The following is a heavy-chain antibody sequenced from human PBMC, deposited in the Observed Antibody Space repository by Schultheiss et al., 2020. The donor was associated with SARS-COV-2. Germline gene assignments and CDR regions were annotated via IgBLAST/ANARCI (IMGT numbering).Heavy chain of an antibody. CDR1: GGSISSYY. CDR2: IYYSGST. D-gene: IGHD1-26*01. V-gene: IGHV4-59*08. J-gene: IGHJ3*02. CDR3: ARPMYSGSYSYAFDI. Sequence: SETLSLTCTVSGGSISSYYWSWIRQPPGKGLEWIGFIYYSGSTNYNPSLKSRVTISVDTSKNQFSLKLSSVTAADTAVYYCARPMYSGSYSYAFDIWGQGTMVTVSS.